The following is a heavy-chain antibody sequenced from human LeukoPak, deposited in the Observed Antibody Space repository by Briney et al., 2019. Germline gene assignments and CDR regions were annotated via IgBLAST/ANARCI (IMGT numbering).Heavy chain of an antibody. CDR3: AREEEGRVVPAAIIDY. J-gene: IGHJ4*02. CDR1: GGSISSGSYY. D-gene: IGHD2-2*01. CDR2: IYTSGST. V-gene: IGHV4-61*02. Sequence: PSETLSLTCTVSGGSISSGSYYWSWIRQPAGKGLEWIGRIYTSGSTNYNPSLKSRVTISVDTSKNQFSLKLSSVTAADTAVYYCAREEEGRVVPAAIIDYWGQGTLVTVSS.